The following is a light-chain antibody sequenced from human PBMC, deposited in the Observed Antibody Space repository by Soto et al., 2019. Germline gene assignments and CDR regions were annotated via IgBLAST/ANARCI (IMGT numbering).Light chain of an antibody. V-gene: IGLV2-14*01. CDR1: SSDVGGYNY. Sequence: QSALTQPASVSGSPGQSITISCTGTSSDVGGYNYVSWYQQHPGKAPKLMIYDVSNRPSGVSNRFSGSKSGNTASLTISGLQAEDEADYYCSSHTSSSTLAYVFGTGTKLTVL. CDR2: DVS. CDR3: SSHTSSSTLAYV. J-gene: IGLJ1*01.